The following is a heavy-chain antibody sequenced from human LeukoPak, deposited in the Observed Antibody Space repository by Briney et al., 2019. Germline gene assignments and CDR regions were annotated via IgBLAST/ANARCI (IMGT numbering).Heavy chain of an antibody. J-gene: IGHJ5*02. D-gene: IGHD6-19*01. CDR2: ISYDGSSK. CDR1: GFTFSSYG. CDR3: AKASGRSGWYGWFDP. V-gene: IGHV3-30*18. Sequence: GGSLRLSCAASGFTFSSYGMHWVRQAPGKGLEWVAVISYDGSSKYYADSVKGRFTISRDNSKNTLYLQMNSLRAEDTAVYYCAKASGRSGWYGWFDPWGQGTLVTVSS.